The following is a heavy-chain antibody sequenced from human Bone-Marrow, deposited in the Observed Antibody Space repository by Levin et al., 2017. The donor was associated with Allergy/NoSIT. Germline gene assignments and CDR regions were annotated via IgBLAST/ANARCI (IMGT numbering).Heavy chain of an antibody. D-gene: IGHD3-3*01. CDR2: VSNGGDT. V-gene: IGHV4-59*01. Sequence: SQTLSLTCTVSGGSIHNFYWSWIRQPPGKGLEWIGYVSNGGDTKYNPSLKSRLALSLDTSRSQISLKLRGVTAADTAVYYCARTFDFWIGYYDYWGQGTLVSVSP. J-gene: IGHJ4*02. CDR3: ARTFDFWIGYYDY. CDR1: GGSIHNFY.